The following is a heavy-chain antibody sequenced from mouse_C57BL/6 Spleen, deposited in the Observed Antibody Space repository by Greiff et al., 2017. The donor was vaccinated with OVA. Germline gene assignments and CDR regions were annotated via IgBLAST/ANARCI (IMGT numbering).Heavy chain of an antibody. Sequence: VQLKESGPELVKPGDSVKISCKASGYSFTGYFMNWVMQSHGKSLEWIGRINPYNGDTFYNQKFKGKATLTVDKSSSTAHMELRSLTSEDSAVYYCARSTTTASFDYWGQGTTLTVSS. CDR3: ARSTTTASFDY. D-gene: IGHD2-1*01. V-gene: IGHV1-20*01. J-gene: IGHJ2*01. CDR1: GYSFTGYF. CDR2: INPYNGDT.